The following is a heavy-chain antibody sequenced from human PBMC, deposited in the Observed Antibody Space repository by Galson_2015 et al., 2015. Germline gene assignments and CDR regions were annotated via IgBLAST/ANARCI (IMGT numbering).Heavy chain of an antibody. CDR1: GYTFTSYG. V-gene: IGHV1-18*01. CDR2: ISAYNGNT. CDR3: ARDRNAITGVVDLDIQSDP. Sequence: SVKVSCKASGYTFTSYGISWVRQAPGQGLEWMGWISAYNGNTNYAQKLQGRVTMTTDTSTSTAYMELRRLRSDGTAVYYCARDRNAITGVVDLDIQSDPSGQGTLVTAAS. D-gene: IGHD3-3*01. J-gene: IGHJ5*02.